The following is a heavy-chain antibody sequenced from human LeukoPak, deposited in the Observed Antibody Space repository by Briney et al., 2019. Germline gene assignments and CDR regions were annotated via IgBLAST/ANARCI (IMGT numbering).Heavy chain of an antibody. D-gene: IGHD2-21*02. Sequence: GGSLRFSCAASGFTFSSYGMSWVRQAPGKGLEWVLAISGSGGSTYYAASVKGRFTISRDNSKNTLYLQMNSLSSEDTAVYYVAKVVGGDRRYYFDYGGQGTLVTVSS. CDR1: GFTFSSYG. CDR3: AKVVGGDRRYYFDY. V-gene: IGHV3-23*01. CDR2: ISGSGGST. J-gene: IGHJ4*02.